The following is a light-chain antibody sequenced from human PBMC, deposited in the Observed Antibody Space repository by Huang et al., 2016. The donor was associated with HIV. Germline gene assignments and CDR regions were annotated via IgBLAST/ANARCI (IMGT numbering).Light chain of an antibody. V-gene: IGKV1-12*01. CDR2: AAS. J-gene: IGKJ2*01. Sequence: DIQMTQSPSSLSTSVGDKVTITCRATQDIGNWLAWYQQKPGKAPKLLIYAASTLQNGVASRFSGSGSGTNFTRTISDLQPEDFATYYCQHSNNFPYIFGQGTKLEI. CDR3: QHSNNFPYI. CDR1: QDIGNW.